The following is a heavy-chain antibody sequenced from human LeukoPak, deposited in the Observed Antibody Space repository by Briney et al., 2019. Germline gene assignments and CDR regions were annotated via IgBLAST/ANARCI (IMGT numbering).Heavy chain of an antibody. CDR1: GFTFSSYW. D-gene: IGHD3-16*01. V-gene: IGHV3-74*01. CDR2: VNTDGSST. CDR3: TRALPRSWVNVSNWYFEH. J-gene: IGHJ2*01. Sequence: GGSLRLSCAASGFTFSSYWMHWVRHAPGKGLVWVSRVNTDGSSTTYADSVKGRFTISRDNDKNTLYLQMNSLRGEDTAMYFCTRALPRSWVNVSNWYFEHWCRGRLVTVSS.